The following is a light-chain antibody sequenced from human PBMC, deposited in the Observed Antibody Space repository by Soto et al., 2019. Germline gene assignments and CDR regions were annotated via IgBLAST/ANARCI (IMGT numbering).Light chain of an antibody. V-gene: IGKV1-39*01. CDR2: GAS. CDR1: QIITNY. J-gene: IGKJ4*01. CDR3: QQSYSTPHT. Sequence: DIQMTQSPSSLSASVGDRVTITCRASQIITNYLNWYQQKPGKAPNVLIYGASSLQSGVPSRFRGSGSGTDFTLTISSLQPEDFGSYYCQQSYSTPHTFGGGTKVEIK.